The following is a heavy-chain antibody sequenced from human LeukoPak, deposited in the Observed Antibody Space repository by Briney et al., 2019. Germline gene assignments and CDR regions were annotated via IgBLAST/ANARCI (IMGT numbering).Heavy chain of an antibody. Sequence: GGSLRLSCAASGFTFSSYWMSWVRQAPGKGLEWVANIKQDGSEKYYVDSVKGRFTISRDNAKNPLYLQMNSLRAEDTAVYYCAKAHDYYDSSGYLDYWGQGTLVTVSS. CDR1: GFTFSSYW. D-gene: IGHD3-22*01. J-gene: IGHJ4*02. CDR2: IKQDGSEK. V-gene: IGHV3-7*03. CDR3: AKAHDYYDSSGYLDY.